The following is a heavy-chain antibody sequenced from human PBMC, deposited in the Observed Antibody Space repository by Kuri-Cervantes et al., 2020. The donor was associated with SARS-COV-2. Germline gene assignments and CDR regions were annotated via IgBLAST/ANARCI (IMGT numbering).Heavy chain of an antibody. J-gene: IGHJ3*01. CDR2: ISRSSTYI. CDR1: GFTFSSYS. CDR3: ARDGGKQWLVPIDAFDV. D-gene: IGHD6-19*01. V-gene: IGHV3-21*01. Sequence: ETLSLTCAASGFTFSSYSTNWVRQAPGKGLEWVSSISRSSTYIYYADSLKGRFTVSRDNAKNSLYLQMNSLRAEDTAIYYCARDGGKQWLVPIDAFDVWGQGTVVTVSS.